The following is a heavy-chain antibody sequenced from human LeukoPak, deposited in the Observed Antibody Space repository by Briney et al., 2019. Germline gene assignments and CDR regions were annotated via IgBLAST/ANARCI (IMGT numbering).Heavy chain of an antibody. D-gene: IGHD2-15*01. CDR3: ATHKLGYCSGGSCGASGY. CDR1: GFTFSSYA. V-gene: IGHV3-23*01. J-gene: IGHJ4*02. Sequence: GGSLRLSCAASGFTFSSYAMSRVRQAPGKGLEWVSAISGSGGSTYYADSVKGRFTISRDNSKNTLYLQMNSLRAEDTAVYYCATHKLGYCSGGSCGASGYWGQGTLVTVSS. CDR2: ISGSGGST.